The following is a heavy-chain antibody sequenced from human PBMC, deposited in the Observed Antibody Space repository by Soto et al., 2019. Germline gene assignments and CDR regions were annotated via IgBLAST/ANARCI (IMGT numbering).Heavy chain of an antibody. CDR1: GFTFDDYA. V-gene: IGHV3-9*01. Sequence: EVQLVESGGGLVQPGRSLRLSCAASGFTFDDYAMHWVRQAPGKGLEWVSGISWNSGSIGYADSVKGRFTISRDNAKNSLYLQMNSLRAEDTALYYCAKDILHGDYGDYVGAFDIWGQGTMVTVSS. CDR3: AKDILHGDYGDYVGAFDI. D-gene: IGHD4-17*01. CDR2: ISWNSGSI. J-gene: IGHJ3*02.